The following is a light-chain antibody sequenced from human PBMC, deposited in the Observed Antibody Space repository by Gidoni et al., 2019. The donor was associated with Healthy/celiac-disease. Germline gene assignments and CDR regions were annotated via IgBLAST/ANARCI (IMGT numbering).Light chain of an antibody. CDR3: PQTDRFPVP. CDR2: AAS. Sequence: DIQMTQSPFSVSASVGDTVTITCRASQSISSWLALYQQKPGEAPNLVIYAASNLPPGVPSRFSATGSGTDFSLTIRSLQPEDFATYYCPQTDRFPVPFGQGTKVEIK. CDR1: QSISSW. V-gene: IGKV1-12*01. J-gene: IGKJ2*01.